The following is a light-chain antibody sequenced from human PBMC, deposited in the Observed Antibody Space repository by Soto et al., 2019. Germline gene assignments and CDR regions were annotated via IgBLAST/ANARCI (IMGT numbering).Light chain of an antibody. Sequence: EIVLTQSPGTLSLSPGERATLSCRASQSVSSNYLAWYQQKPGQSPRLLIYGASRGAAGIPDRFIGGGFGTDFTLTINRLEPEDFAVYFCQQYGRSPMFTFGQGTKVDIK. CDR2: GAS. J-gene: IGKJ2*01. V-gene: IGKV3-20*01. CDR3: QQYGRSPMFT. CDR1: QSVSSNY.